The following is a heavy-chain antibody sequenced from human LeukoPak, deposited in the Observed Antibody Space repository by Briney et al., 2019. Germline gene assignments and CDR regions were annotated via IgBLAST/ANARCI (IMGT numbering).Heavy chain of an antibody. CDR3: ARGGPFQWELLVY. D-gene: IGHD1-26*01. V-gene: IGHV3-64*01. Sequence: GGCLRLSCAASGFTFSSYAMHWVRQAPGKGLEYVSVISSNGGSTYYANSVKGRFTISRGNSKNTLYLQMGSLRAEDMAVYYCARGGPFQWELLVYWGQETLVTVSS. CDR2: ISSNGGST. J-gene: IGHJ4*02. CDR1: GFTFSSYA.